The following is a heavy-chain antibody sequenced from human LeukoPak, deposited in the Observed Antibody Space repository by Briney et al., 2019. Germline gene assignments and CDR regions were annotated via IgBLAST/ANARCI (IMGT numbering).Heavy chain of an antibody. CDR1: GYTFTSYA. CDR2: INAGNGNT. D-gene: IGHD3-10*01. V-gene: IGHV1-3*01. J-gene: IGHJ4*02. Sequence: GASVKVSCKASGYTFTSYAMHWVRQAPGQRLEWMGWINAGNGNTKYSQKFQGRVTITRDTSANTAYMELSSLRSEDTAVYYCARLGELLPIDYWGQGTLVTVSS. CDR3: ARLGELLPIDY.